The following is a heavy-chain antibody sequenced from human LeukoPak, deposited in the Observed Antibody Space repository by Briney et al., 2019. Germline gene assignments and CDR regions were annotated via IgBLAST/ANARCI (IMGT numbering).Heavy chain of an antibody. Sequence: ASVKVSCKTSGYTFTGYYIHWVRQAPGQGLEWMGWINPNSGGTNYAQKFQGRVTMTRDTSITTAYMDLSRLRSDDTAVYYCARLNYDTSGYSIDSWGQGTLVTVFS. J-gene: IGHJ4*02. V-gene: IGHV1-2*02. CDR3: ARLNYDTSGYSIDS. CDR1: GYTFTGYY. CDR2: INPNSGGT. D-gene: IGHD3-22*01.